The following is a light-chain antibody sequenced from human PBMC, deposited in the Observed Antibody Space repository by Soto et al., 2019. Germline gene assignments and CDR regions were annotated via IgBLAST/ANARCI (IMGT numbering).Light chain of an antibody. CDR3: CSYAGSRTFV. CDR2: DVD. J-gene: IGLJ3*02. CDR1: SGDVGGHDF. V-gene: IGLV2-11*01. Sequence: QSVLTQPRSVSGSPGQSVTISCTGISGDVGGHDFVSWYQQHPGKAPKLILYDVDKRPSGVPDRFSGSRSGNTASLTISGLRADDEADYYCCSYAGSRTFVFGGGTKLTVL.